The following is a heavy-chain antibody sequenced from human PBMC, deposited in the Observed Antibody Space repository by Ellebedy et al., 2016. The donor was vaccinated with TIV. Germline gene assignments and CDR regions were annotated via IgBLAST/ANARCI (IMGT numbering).Heavy chain of an antibody. CDR1: GFTFSSYA. D-gene: IGHD3-10*01. CDR3: ASFLGDEGTTF. Sequence: ESLKISXAASGFTFSSYAMSWIRQPPGKGLEWIGEINHSGSTNYNPSLKSRVTISVDTSKNQFSLKLSSVTAADTAVYYCASFLGDEGTTFWGQGTLVTVSS. V-gene: IGHV4-34*01. J-gene: IGHJ4*02. CDR2: INHSGST.